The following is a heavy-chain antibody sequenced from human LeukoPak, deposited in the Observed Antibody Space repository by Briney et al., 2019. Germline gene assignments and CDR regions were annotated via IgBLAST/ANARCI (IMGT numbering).Heavy chain of an antibody. Sequence: SETLSLTCTVSGGSVSSGSYSWNWIRQPPGKGLEWIGHIYYSGSTDYNPSLKSRVTISADTSKNQFSLKMTSVTAADTAVYYCAREPGETDEGFEYWGQGTLATVSS. CDR1: GGSVSSGSYS. CDR3: AREPGETDEGFEY. D-gene: IGHD1-14*01. J-gene: IGHJ4*02. V-gene: IGHV4-61*01. CDR2: IYYSGST.